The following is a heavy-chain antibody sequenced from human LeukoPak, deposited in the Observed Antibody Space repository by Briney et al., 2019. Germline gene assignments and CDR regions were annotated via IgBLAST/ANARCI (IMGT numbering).Heavy chain of an antibody. CDR3: ARESYYDGSGYSHDAFDI. Sequence: SETLSLTCAVYGGSFSGYYWAWIRQPPGKGLEWIGSIYYSGNTYYKSSLKSRVTIAVDTSKNQFSLKLNSVTAADAAVYYCARESYYDGSGYSHDAFDIWGQGTMVTVSS. D-gene: IGHD3-22*01. J-gene: IGHJ3*02. V-gene: IGHV4-34*01. CDR1: GGSFSGYY. CDR2: IYYSGNT.